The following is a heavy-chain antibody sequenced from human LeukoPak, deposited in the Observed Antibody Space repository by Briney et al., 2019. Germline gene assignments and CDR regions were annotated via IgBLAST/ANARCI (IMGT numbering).Heavy chain of an antibody. J-gene: IGHJ3*02. V-gene: IGHV3-74*01. CDR1: GFTYGIYW. CDR3: ARGAFDI. Sequence: GRSLRLSCAASGFTYGIYWMHWVRQAPGKGLVWVSHINSDGRSTTYADSVKGRFTLSRDNAKNTLYLQMNSLRAEDTAMYYCARGAFDIWGQGTMVTVSS. CDR2: INSDGRST.